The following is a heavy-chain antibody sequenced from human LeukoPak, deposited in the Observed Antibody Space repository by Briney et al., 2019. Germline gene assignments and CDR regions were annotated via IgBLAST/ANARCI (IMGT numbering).Heavy chain of an antibody. Sequence: SETLSLTCTVSGGSISSYYWSWIRQPPGKGLEWIGYIYYSGSTNYNPSLKSRVTISVDTSKNQFSLKLSSVTAADTAVYYCARDQSSSAPRYWYFDLGGRATRDIFSS. CDR2: IYYSGST. CDR1: GGSISSYY. V-gene: IGHV4-59*01. CDR3: ARDQSSSAPRYWYFDL. J-gene: IGHJ2*01. D-gene: IGHD6-13*01.